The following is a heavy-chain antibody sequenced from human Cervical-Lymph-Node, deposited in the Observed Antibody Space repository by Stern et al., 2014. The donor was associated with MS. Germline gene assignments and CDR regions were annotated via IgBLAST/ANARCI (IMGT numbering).Heavy chain of an antibody. D-gene: IGHD3-3*01. J-gene: IGHJ5*01. CDR3: VKDRLSGILRFLEWGWFDS. CDR1: GFTFTNYA. CDR2: IRGSGGGT. V-gene: IGHV3-23*04. Sequence: EVQLVQSGGGLVQPGGSLRLSCAASGFTFTNYAMNWVRQAPGKVLEWVSVIRGSGGGTRYADSVKGRVTISRDNSKSTLYLRMNSLRAEDTAIYYCVKDRLSGILRFLEWGWFDSWGQGTLVTVSS.